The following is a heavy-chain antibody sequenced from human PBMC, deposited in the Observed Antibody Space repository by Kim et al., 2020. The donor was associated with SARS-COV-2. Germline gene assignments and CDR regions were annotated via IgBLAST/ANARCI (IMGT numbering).Heavy chain of an antibody. CDR3: ARGTWGGGGWGYGSGQYNRFDP. CDR2: INPSGGST. V-gene: IGHV1-46*03. CDR1: GYTFTSSH. Sequence: ASVKVSCKASGYTFTSSHIQWVRQAPGQGLEWVGIINPSGGSTTYAQKLQGRVTMTRDTSTGTVYMELSSLRSEDTALYYCARGTWGGGGWGYGSGQYNRFDPWGQGTLVPVSS. D-gene: IGHD3-10*01. J-gene: IGHJ5*02.